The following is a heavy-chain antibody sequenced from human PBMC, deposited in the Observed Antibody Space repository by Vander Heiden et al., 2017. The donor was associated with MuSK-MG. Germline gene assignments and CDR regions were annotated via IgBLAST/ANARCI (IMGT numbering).Heavy chain of an antibody. V-gene: IGHV3-23*01. CDR2: ISGRGSST. CDR1: GFTFHTYA. Sequence: EVQLLESGGNLVQPGGSLRLSCVASGFTFHTYAMSWVRQAPGKGLEWVSTISGRGSSTYYAESVKGRFTISRDNSKNTLYLQMNNLRGEDTALYYCAKANFYEMYNFDSWGQGTLVTVGS. J-gene: IGHJ4*02. CDR3: AKANFYEMYNFDS. D-gene: IGHD3-16*01.